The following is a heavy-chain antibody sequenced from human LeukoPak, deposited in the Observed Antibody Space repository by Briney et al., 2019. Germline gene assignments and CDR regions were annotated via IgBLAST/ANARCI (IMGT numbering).Heavy chain of an antibody. CDR3: ARAYDFWSGYSHYGMDV. Sequence: PSETLSLTCAVYGGSFSDYYWSWIRQSPGKGLEWIGEIYHSGSTNYNPSLKSRVTISVDKSKNQFSLKLSSVTAADTAVYYCARAYDFWSGYSHYGMDVWGQGTTVTVSS. J-gene: IGHJ6*02. D-gene: IGHD3-3*01. CDR1: GGSFSDYY. CDR2: IYHSGST. V-gene: IGHV4-34*01.